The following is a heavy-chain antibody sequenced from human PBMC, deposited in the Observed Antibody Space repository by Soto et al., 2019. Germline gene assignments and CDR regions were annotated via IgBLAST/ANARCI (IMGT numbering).Heavy chain of an antibody. D-gene: IGHD6-13*01. V-gene: IGHV3-23*01. Sequence: GGSLRLSCAASGFTFSSYALSWVRQAPRKGLEWVSAITDSGFSTFYSDSVKGRFTISRDNSKNTLFLQMNSLRVEDTAVYYCAKELGKAATEPFDPWGQGTLVTVSS. CDR2: ITDSGFST. J-gene: IGHJ5*02. CDR1: GFTFSSYA. CDR3: AKELGKAATEPFDP.